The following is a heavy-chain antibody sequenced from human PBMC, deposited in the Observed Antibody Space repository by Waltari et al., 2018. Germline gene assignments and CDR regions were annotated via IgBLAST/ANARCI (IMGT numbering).Heavy chain of an antibody. D-gene: IGHD3-10*01. Sequence: QVQLVESGGGVVQPGKSLRLSCGASGFTFRTNGMHWVRQAPGRGLEWVALISHEGGKKYYADSVKGRFTSSRDNAKNTLFLQMDSLRAEDTAVYYCATNGYYGSGRYYNCDYWGQGTLVAVSS. V-gene: IGHV3-30*03. CDR1: GFTFRTNG. CDR2: ISHEGGKK. J-gene: IGHJ4*02. CDR3: ATNGYYGSGRYYNCDY.